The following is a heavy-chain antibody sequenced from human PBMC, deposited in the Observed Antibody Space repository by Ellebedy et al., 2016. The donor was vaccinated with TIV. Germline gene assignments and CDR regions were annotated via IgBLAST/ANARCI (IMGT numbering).Heavy chain of an antibody. CDR1: GYTLTELS. Sequence: ASVKVSXKVSGYTLTELSMHWVRQTPGKGLEWMGGSDVEDGETIYAQKFQGRVSMTEDTSTDTAYMELSSLTSEDTAVYYCATYTDGGLFGESPFDSWGQGTLVTVSS. J-gene: IGHJ4*02. V-gene: IGHV1-24*01. CDR2: SDVEDGET. D-gene: IGHD3-10*02. CDR3: ATYTDGGLFGESPFDS.